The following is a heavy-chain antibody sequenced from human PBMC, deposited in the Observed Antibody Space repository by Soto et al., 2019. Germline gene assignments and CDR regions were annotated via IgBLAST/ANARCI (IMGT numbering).Heavy chain of an antibody. CDR2: ISHDGSNK. CDR3: AKDHKAFTYYDKNGYYWFDSGMDV. CDR1: GFPFSTYA. D-gene: IGHD3-16*01. J-gene: IGHJ6*02. Sequence: GGSLRLSCAASGFPFSTYAMHWVRQSPGKGLEWVALISHDGSNKYYADSVKGRFTISRDNSKDTLYLQMNSLRAEDTAVYYCAKDHKAFTYYDKNGYYWFDSGMDVWGQGKTFTVSS. V-gene: IGHV3-30*18.